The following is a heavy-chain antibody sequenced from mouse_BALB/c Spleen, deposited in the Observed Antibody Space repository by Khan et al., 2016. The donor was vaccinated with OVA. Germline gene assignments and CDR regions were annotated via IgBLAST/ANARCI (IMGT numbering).Heavy chain of an antibody. CDR1: GFSLSRYN. V-gene: IGHV2-6-4*01. J-gene: IGHJ4*01. CDR2: IWGGGGT. CDR3: ARAYYRYDGYYAMDY. Sequence: QVQLKELGPGLVAPSQSLSFTCTVSGFSLSRYNIHWVRQPPGKGLEWLGMIWGGGGTDYNSTLKSRLSISKDNSKSQVFLKMNSLQTDDTAMYYCARAYYRYDGYYAMDYWGQGTSVTVSS. D-gene: IGHD2-14*01.